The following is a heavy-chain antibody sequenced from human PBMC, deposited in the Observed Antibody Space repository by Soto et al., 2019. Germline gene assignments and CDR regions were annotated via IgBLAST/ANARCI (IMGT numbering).Heavy chain of an antibody. Sequence: GGSLRLSCAASGFTFSSYWMSWVRQAPGKGLEWVANIKQDGSEKYYVDSVKGRFTISRDNARNSLYLQMKSLRAEDTAVYYCARDKRLWPVAGTLDYWGQGTLVTVSS. CDR1: GFTFSSYW. V-gene: IGHV3-7*01. J-gene: IGHJ4*02. CDR2: IKQDGSEK. CDR3: ARDKRLWPVAGTLDY. D-gene: IGHD6-19*01.